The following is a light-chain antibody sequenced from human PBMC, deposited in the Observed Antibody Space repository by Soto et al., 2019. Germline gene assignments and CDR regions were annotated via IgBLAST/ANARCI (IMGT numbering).Light chain of an antibody. CDR2: GAS. V-gene: IGKV3-15*01. CDR3: QQYNNWPPWT. CDR1: QSVSSN. Sequence: PATLSVSPGERATLSCRASQSVSSNLAWYQQKPGQAPRLLIYGASTRATGIPARFSGSGSGTEFTLTISSLQPEDFAVYYCQQYNNWPPWTFGQGTKLDIK. J-gene: IGKJ1*01.